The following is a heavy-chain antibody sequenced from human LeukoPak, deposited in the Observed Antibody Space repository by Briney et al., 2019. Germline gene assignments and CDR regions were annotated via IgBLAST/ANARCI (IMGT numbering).Heavy chain of an antibody. CDR2: IRVKVDGGTV. J-gene: IGHJ2*01. Sequence: GGSLRLSCAASGLSLGNAWMSWVRQVPGKGLEWLGRIRVKVDGGTVDYAAPVKGRSTISRDESENTLYLHLTSLKIEDAAVYYCTTLGGDNWFDWYFDLWGRGTLVTVSS. D-gene: IGHD1-1*01. V-gene: IGHV3-15*01. CDR1: GLSLGNAW. CDR3: TTLGGDNWFDWYFDL.